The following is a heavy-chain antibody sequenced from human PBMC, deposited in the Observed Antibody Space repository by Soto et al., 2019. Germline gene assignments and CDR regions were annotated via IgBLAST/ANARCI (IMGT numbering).Heavy chain of an antibody. V-gene: IGHV1-69*13. D-gene: IGHD3-10*01. Sequence: ASVKVSCKASGGTFSSYAISCVRQAPGQGLEWMGGIIPIFGTANYAQKFQGRVTITADESTSTAYMELSSLRSEDTAVYYCAGGWFGELRDVWGQGTTVTVSS. CDR1: GGTFSSYA. CDR3: AGGWFGELRDV. CDR2: IIPIFGTA. J-gene: IGHJ6*02.